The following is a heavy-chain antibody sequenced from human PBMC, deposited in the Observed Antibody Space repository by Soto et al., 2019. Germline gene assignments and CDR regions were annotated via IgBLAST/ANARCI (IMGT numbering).Heavy chain of an antibody. D-gene: IGHD2-2*02. CDR2: ISAYNGNT. J-gene: IGHJ6*02. CDR1: GYTFTGYG. CDR3: ARDLEDCSSTSCYRYYYYGMDV. V-gene: IGHV1-18*01. Sequence: GASVKVSCKASGYTFTGYGISWVRQAPGQGLEWMGWISAYNGNTNYAQKLQGRVTMTTDTSTSTAYMELRSLRSDDTAVYYCARDLEDCSSTSCYRYYYYGMDVWGQGTTVTVSS.